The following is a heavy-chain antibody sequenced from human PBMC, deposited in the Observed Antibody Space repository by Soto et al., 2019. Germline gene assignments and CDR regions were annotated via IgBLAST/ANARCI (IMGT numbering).Heavy chain of an antibody. V-gene: IGHV4-59*01. Sequence: QVQLQESGPGLVEPSETLSLTCTVSGDTISSDYWSWIRQPPGRGLEWIGYIYYTGSAYYNPSLKRRVTISLDTSKNQFSLNLSSVTAADTALYYCARDRKFDILTGSYYYYAMDVWGQGTTVTVSS. CDR2: IYYTGSA. J-gene: IGHJ6*02. D-gene: IGHD3-9*01. CDR3: ARDRKFDILTGSYYYYAMDV. CDR1: GDTISSDY.